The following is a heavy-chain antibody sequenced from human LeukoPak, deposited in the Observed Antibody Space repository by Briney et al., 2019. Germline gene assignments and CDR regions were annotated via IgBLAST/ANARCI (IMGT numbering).Heavy chain of an antibody. D-gene: IGHD4-17*01. V-gene: IGHV4-59*08. CDR3: ARRVYGDYGNWFDP. J-gene: IGHJ5*02. CDR1: GGSISSYY. CDR2: IYYSGST. Sequence: SETLSLTCTVPGGSISSYYWSWIRQPPGKGLEWIGYIYYSGSTNYNPSLKSRVTISVDTSKNQFSLKLSSVTAADTAVYYCARRVYGDYGNWFDPWGQGTLVTVSS.